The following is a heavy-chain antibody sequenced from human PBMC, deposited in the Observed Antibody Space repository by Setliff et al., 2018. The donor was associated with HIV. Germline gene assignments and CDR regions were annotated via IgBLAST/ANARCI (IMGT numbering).Heavy chain of an antibody. Sequence: GESLKISCAASGFTFDDYGMSWVRQTPRKGLEWVSGINWNGGSTGYADSVKGRFTISRDNGYSSLYLQMNGLRAEDTALYYCARGDNFWSGYLLGESYYYYYMDVWGKGATVTVSS. CDR2: INWNGGST. J-gene: IGHJ6*03. CDR3: ARGDNFWSGYLLGESYYYYYMDV. V-gene: IGHV3-20*04. CDR1: GFTFDDYG. D-gene: IGHD3-3*01.